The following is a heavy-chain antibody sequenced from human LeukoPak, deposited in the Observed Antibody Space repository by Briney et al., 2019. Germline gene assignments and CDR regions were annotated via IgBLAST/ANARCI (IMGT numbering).Heavy chain of an antibody. CDR3: ARHGGHEGEGFDY. Sequence: SSMMFSCTASCGASSSYAISWVRRAPGHEGQWRGVIIPIIGTANYAQNLQGRGTITADESTRTAYLELSSLRSEDTAVYYCARHGGHEGEGFDYWGQGTLVTVSS. J-gene: IGHJ4*02. CDR1: CGASSSYA. V-gene: IGHV1-69*01. CDR2: IIPIIGTA. D-gene: IGHD5-12*01.